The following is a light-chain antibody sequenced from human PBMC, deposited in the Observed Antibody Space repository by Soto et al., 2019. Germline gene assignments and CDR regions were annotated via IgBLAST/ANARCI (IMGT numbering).Light chain of an antibody. CDR2: SND. J-gene: IGLJ1*01. CDR1: NANIGNNF. V-gene: IGLV1-47*02. Sequence: QSVLTQPPSASGTPGQRVTISCSGRNANIGNNFVCWYQQLPGTAPKLLIYSNDQRPSGVPDRFSGSKSGTSASLAISGLWSEDEADYYCVAWDDSLSGLVFGTGTKVTVL. CDR3: VAWDDSLSGLV.